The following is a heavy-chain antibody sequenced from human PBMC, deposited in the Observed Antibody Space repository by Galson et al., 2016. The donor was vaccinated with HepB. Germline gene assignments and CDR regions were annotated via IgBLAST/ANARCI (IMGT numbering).Heavy chain of an antibody. J-gene: IGHJ2*01. CDR2: IYSGDST. CDR3: ARASGTYYNWHFDL. CDR1: GFTVSSNY. V-gene: IGHV3-53*01. Sequence: SLRLSCAASGFTVSSNYMNWVRQAPGKGLEWVSVIYSGDSTYDADSVKGRFTISRDNSKNKVYLQMNSLRDEDTAVYYCARASGTYYNWHFDLWGRGTLVTVSS. D-gene: IGHD1-26*01.